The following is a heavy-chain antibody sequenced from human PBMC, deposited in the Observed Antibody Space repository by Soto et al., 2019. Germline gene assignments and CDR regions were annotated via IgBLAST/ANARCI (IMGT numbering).Heavy chain of an antibody. CDR3: AKDRSHTLDGMDV. V-gene: IGHV3-33*06. D-gene: IGHD6-13*01. J-gene: IGHJ6*02. Sequence: PGGSLRLSCAASGFSFSTYGIHWVRQAPGKGLEWVAVIWYDGSDKYYADSVKGRFTISRDNSNNTLYLQMNSLRAEDTALYYCAKDRSHTLDGMDVWRQGTTVTVSS. CDR2: IWYDGSDK. CDR1: GFSFSTYG.